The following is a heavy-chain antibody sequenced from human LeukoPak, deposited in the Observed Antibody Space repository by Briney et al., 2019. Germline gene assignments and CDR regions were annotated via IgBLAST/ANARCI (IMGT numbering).Heavy chain of an antibody. CDR3: AGDFGSGSYRFDY. J-gene: IGHJ4*02. D-gene: IGHD3-10*01. Sequence: SETLSLTCTVSGGSINNFYWTWIRQPPGKGLEWIGYIYYSGSTNYNPSLKSRVTISVDTSKNQFSLKLSSVTAADTAVYYCAGDFGSGSYRFDYWGQGTLVTVSS. V-gene: IGHV4-59*08. CDR1: GGSINNFY. CDR2: IYYSGST.